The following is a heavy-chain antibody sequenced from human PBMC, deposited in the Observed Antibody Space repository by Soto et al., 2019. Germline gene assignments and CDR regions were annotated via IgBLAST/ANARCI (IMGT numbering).Heavy chain of an antibody. CDR2: IIPILGIA. Sequence: VKVSCKASGGTFSSYTISWVRQAPGQGLEWMGRIIPILGIANYAQKFQGRVTITADKSTSTAYMELSSLRSEDTAVYYCARDTYYYAGYYFDYWGQGTLVTVSS. D-gene: IGHD3-10*01. V-gene: IGHV1-69*04. J-gene: IGHJ4*02. CDR3: ARDTYYYAGYYFDY. CDR1: GGTFSSYT.